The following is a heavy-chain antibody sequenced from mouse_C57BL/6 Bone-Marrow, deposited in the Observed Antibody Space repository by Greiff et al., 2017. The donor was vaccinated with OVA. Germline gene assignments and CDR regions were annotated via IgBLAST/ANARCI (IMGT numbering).Heavy chain of an antibody. J-gene: IGHJ2*01. CDR3: ARAYYYGSSYDY. V-gene: IGHV3-6*01. CDR1: GYSITSGYY. CDR2: ISYDGSN. D-gene: IGHD1-1*01. Sequence: EVQLQESGPGLVKPSQSLSLTCSVTGYSITSGYYWNWIRQFPGNKLEWMGYISYDGSNNYNPSLKNRISITRDTSKNQFFLKLNSVTTEDTATYYCARAYYYGSSYDYWGQGTTLTVSS.